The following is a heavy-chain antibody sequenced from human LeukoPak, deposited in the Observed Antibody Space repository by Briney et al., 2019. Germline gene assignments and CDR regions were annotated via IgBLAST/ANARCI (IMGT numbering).Heavy chain of an antibody. CDR3: ARGPPYYDFWSGLPDFDY. D-gene: IGHD3-3*01. CDR2: MNPNSGNT. CDR1: GYTFTSYG. V-gene: IGHV1-8*02. J-gene: IGHJ4*02. Sequence: ASVKVSCKASGYTFTSYGINWVRQATGQGLEWMGWMNPNSGNTGYAQKFQGRVTMTRNTSISTAYMELSSLRSEDTAVYYCARGPPYYDFWSGLPDFDYWGQGTLVTVSS.